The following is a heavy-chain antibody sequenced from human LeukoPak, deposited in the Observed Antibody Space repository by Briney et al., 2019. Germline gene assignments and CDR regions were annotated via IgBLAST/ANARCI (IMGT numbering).Heavy chain of an antibody. CDR1: GGSFVGYY. CDR3: ARGYGSGSYFVY. V-gene: IGHV4-34*01. D-gene: IGHD3-10*01. CDR2: INHSGST. Sequence: SETLSLPCAVYGGSFVGYYWSWIRQAPGKGLEWIGEINHSGSTNYNPSLKSRVTISVDTSKNLFSLKLRYVAAADTAVYYCARGYGSGSYFVYWGQGTLVTVSS. J-gene: IGHJ4*02.